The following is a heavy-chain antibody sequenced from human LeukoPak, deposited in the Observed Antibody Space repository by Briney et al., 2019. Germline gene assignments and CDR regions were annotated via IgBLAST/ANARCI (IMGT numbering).Heavy chain of an antibody. D-gene: IGHD2-2*01. CDR2: IYYSGST. V-gene: IGHV4-61*08. Sequence: PSETLSLTCTVSGVSISSGGYYWSWIRQPPGKGLEWIGYIYYSGSTNYNPSPKSRVTISVDTSKNQFSLKLSSVTAADTAAYYCARGQDIVVVPAAPPYYYGMDVWGQGTTVTVSS. CDR3: ARGQDIVVVPAAPPYYYGMDV. CDR1: GVSISSGGYY. J-gene: IGHJ6*02.